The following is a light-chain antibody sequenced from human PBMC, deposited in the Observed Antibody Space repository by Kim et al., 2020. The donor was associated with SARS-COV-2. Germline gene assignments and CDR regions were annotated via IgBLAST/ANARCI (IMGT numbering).Light chain of an antibody. CDR1: KVGYKH. CDR2: QDT. J-gene: IGLJ1*01. CDR3: QAWDSITECV. V-gene: IGLV3-1*01. Sequence: SSELTQPPSVSVSPGQTATITCSGDKVGYKHVSWYQQKPGQSPVVVIYQDTKRPSGIPERFSGSNSGNTATLTISATQPLDEADYYCQAWDSITECVFGT.